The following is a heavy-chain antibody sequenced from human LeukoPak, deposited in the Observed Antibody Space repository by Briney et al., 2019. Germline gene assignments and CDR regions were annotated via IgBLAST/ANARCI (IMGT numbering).Heavy chain of an antibody. CDR3: ARDYGKPEAGYYMDV. CDR2: IYYRGST. CDR1: GGSISSYY. D-gene: IGHD1-14*01. V-gene: IGHV4-59*01. Sequence: SETLSLTCTVSGGSISSYYWSWIRQPPGKGLEWIGYIYYRGSTNYNPSLKSRVTISVDTSKNQFSLKLSSVTAADTAVYYCARDYGKPEAGYYMDVWGKGTTVTVSS. J-gene: IGHJ6*03.